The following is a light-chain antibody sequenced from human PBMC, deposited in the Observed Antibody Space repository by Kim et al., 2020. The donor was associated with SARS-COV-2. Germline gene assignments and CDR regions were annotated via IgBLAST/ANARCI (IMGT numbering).Light chain of an antibody. CDR1: SSDVGDYDY. CDR3: SSFTSSSTRV. J-gene: IGLJ3*02. Sequence: QSALTQPVSVSGSPGQSITISCTGTSSDVGDYDYVSWYQQHPGKAPKLMIYDVTKRPSGVSDRFSGSKSGNTASLTISGLQAEDEADYYCSSFTSSSTRVFGGGTQLTVL. V-gene: IGLV2-14*01. CDR2: DVT.